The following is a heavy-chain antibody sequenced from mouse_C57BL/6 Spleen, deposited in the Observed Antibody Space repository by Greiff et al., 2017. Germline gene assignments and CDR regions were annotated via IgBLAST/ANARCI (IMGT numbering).Heavy chain of an antibody. Sequence: EVKLQESGGGLVQPGGSMKLSCAASGFTFSDAWMDWVRQSPEKGLEWVAGIRNKANNHATYYAESVKGRFTISRDVSKSSVYLQMNSLRAEDTGIYYCLTTRFAYWGQGTLVTVSA. J-gene: IGHJ3*01. D-gene: IGHD2-12*01. CDR1: GFTFSDAW. CDR2: IRNKANNHAT. V-gene: IGHV6-6*01. CDR3: LTTRFAY.